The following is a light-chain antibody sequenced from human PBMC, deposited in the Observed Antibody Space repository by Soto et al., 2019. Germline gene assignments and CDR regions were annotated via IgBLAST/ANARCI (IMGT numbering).Light chain of an antibody. CDR2: DVT. Sequence: QSALTQPASVSGSPGQSITISCIGTSNDLGGYDFVSWYQQYPGKAPKLMTYDVTDRPPGVSSRFSGSKSDNTASLTISGLQADDEADYYCSSYTSSSALYVFGGGTKLTVL. CDR1: SNDLGGYDF. V-gene: IGLV2-14*01. CDR3: SSYTSSSALYV. J-gene: IGLJ1*01.